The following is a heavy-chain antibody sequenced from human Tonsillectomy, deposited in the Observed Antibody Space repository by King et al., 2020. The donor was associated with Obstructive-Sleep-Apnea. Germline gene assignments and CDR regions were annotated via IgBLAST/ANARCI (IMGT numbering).Heavy chain of an antibody. V-gene: IGHV5-51*01. Sequence: QLVQSGSEGKKPGESLKISCKGSGYSFTSYWSGWVRPIPGKGLNWMGINYPTDSVTRYRPSFQGQVTISADKSISTAYLQWSSLKASDTAMYFCARHSSDYYYDYWGQGTLVTVSS. D-gene: IGHD3-22*01. J-gene: IGHJ4*02. CDR1: GYSFTSYW. CDR2: NYPTDSVT. CDR3: ARHSSDYYYDY.